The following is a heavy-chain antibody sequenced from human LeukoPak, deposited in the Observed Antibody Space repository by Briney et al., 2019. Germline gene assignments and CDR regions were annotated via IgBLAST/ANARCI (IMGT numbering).Heavy chain of an antibody. V-gene: IGHV3-21*01. Sequence: GGPLRLSCAASGFTFSSYSMNWVRQAPGKGLEWVSSISSSSSYIYYADSVKGRFTISRDNAKNSLYLQMNSLRAEDTAVYYCARDTHVLLWFGELLSPAHFDIWGQGTMVTVSS. CDR3: ARDTHVLLWFGELLSPAHFDI. CDR1: GFTFSSYS. J-gene: IGHJ3*02. CDR2: ISSSSSYI. D-gene: IGHD3-10*01.